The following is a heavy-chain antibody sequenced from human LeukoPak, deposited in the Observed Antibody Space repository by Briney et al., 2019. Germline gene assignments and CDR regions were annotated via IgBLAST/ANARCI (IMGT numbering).Heavy chain of an antibody. V-gene: IGHV2-5*02. CDR3: AHRKNYYDSSVFDF. CDR1: GFSLCTRGVG. D-gene: IGHD3-22*01. Sequence: SGPTLVKPTQTLTLTCTFSGFSLCTRGVGVGWIRQPPGKALEWLALIYWDDDRRYSPSLKSRLTITKDTSKNQVVLTLTNMDPVDTATYYCAHRKNYYDSSVFDFWGQGTLVTVSS. CDR2: IYWDDDR. J-gene: IGHJ4*02.